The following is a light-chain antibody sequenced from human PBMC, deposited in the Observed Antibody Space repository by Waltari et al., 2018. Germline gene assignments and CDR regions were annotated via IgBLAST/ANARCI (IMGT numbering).Light chain of an antibody. CDR1: QTIRTF. Sequence: DIQMTQSPSSLSASVGDRVTITCRPSQTIRTFLNWYQKKPGAAPKLLSYGASSLQSGVPSRFSGSVSGTDFTLTITSLHPEDFATYYCQQTYSAPWTFGQGTKVEIK. CDR3: QQTYSAPWT. V-gene: IGKV1-39*01. J-gene: IGKJ1*01. CDR2: GAS.